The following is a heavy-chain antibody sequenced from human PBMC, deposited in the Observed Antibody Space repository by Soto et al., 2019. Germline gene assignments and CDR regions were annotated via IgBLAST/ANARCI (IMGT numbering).Heavy chain of an antibody. Sequence: SETLSLTCTVSGGSISSSSYYWGWIRQPPGKGLEWIGSIYYSGSTYYNPSLKSRVTISVDTSKNQFSLKLSSVTAADTAVYYCASSKRGVEFDYWGQGTLVTVSS. D-gene: IGHD3-10*01. CDR3: ASSKRGVEFDY. CDR1: GGSISSSSYY. J-gene: IGHJ4*02. V-gene: IGHV4-39*01. CDR2: IYYSGST.